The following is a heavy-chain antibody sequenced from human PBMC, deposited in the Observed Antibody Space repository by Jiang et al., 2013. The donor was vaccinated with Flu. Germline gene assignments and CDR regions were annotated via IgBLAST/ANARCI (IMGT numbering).Heavy chain of an antibody. V-gene: IGHV6-1*01. J-gene: IGHJ6*02. CDR1: GDSVSSDSAA. Sequence: QTLSLTCAISGDSVSSDSAAWNWVRQSPSRGLEWLGRTYYGSQWYNEYATSVQSRITIKPDTSKNQFSLQLSSVTPEDTAVYYCVRGSPHYYAMDVWDQGTTVTVSS. CDR2: TYYGSQWYN. CDR3: VRGSPHYYAMDV.